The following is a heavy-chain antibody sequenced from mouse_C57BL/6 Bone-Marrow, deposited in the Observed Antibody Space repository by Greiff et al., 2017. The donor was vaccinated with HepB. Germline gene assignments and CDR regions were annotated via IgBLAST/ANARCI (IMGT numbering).Heavy chain of an antibody. CDR1: GYTFTSYG. D-gene: IGHD1-1*01. Sequence: QVQLQQSGAELARPGASVKLSCKASGYTFTSYGISWVKQRTGKGLEWIGEIYPRSGNTYYNEKFKGKATLTADKSSSTAYMELRSLTSEDSAVYFCARGVTTVVARYAMDYWGQGTSVTVSS. V-gene: IGHV1-81*01. J-gene: IGHJ4*01. CDR3: ARGVTTVVARYAMDY. CDR2: IYPRSGNT.